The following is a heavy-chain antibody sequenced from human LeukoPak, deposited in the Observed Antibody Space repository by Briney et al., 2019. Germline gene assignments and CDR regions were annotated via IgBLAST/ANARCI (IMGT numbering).Heavy chain of an antibody. CDR2: ITPSGGST. V-gene: IGHV1-46*01. Sequence: ASVKVSCKASGYTFTSYYMHWVRQAPGQGLEWMGIITPSGGSTTYAQKFQGRVTMTRDTSTSTVYMELSSLRSEDTAVYYCARDVDWNYSFDYWGQGTLVTVSS. D-gene: IGHD1-7*01. CDR3: ARDVDWNYSFDY. CDR1: GYTFTSYY. J-gene: IGHJ4*02.